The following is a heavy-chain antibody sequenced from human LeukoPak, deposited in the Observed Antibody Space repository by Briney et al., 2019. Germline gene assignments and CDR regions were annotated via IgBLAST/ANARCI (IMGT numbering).Heavy chain of an antibody. CDR3: ANLLEDKGYSSGWP. J-gene: IGHJ5*02. CDR2: ISGSGGST. CDR1: GFTFSSYA. D-gene: IGHD6-19*01. Sequence: GGSLRLSCAASGFTFSSYAMSWVRQAPGKGLEWVSAISGSGGSTYYADSVKGRFTISRDNSKNTLYLQMNSLRAEDTAVYYCANLLEDKGYSSGWPWGQGTLVTVSS. V-gene: IGHV3-23*01.